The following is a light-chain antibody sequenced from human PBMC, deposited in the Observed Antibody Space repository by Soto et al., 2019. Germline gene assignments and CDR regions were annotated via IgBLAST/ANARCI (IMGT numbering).Light chain of an antibody. V-gene: IGLV2-23*01. CDR1: SSDVGGYNL. J-gene: IGLJ3*02. Sequence: QSAPTQPASVSGSPGQSITISCTGTSSDVGGYNLVSWYQQYPGKAPKLIIYEGSKRPSGVSNRFSGSKSGNTASLTISGLQAEDEADYYCCSYAGSSTWVFGGGTKLTVL. CDR2: EGS. CDR3: CSYAGSSTWV.